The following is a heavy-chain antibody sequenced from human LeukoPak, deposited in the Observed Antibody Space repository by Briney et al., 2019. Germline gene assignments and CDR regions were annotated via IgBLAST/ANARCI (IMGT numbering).Heavy chain of an antibody. D-gene: IGHD3-10*01. CDR2: IIPILGVP. Sequence: GASVKVSCKASGGSFNNNAIDWVRLAPGQGLEWMGRIIPILGVPTYAQKFQGRVTITADRSTSTAYMGLSSLKSEDTAMYYCAREDLNYDASIGYGFQNYYNGMDVWGQGTTVTVSS. CDR1: GGSFNNNA. J-gene: IGHJ6*02. CDR3: AREDLNYDASIGYGFQNYYNGMDV. V-gene: IGHV1-69*04.